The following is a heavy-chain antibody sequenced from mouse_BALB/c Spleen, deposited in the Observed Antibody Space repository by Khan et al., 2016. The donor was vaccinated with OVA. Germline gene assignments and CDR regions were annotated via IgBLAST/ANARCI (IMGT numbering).Heavy chain of an antibody. CDR3: PRSILLYFDY. CDR1: GFNIKDYY. V-gene: IGHV14-1*02. J-gene: IGHJ2*01. Sequence: EVQLQESGTELVRPGALVRLSCTASGFNIKDYYIHWVKQRPDQGLEWIGWIDPENGKTIYDPKFQGKASITADTSSNTVYLQLSSLTSEDTAIDYCPRSILLYFDYWGQGTTLTVSS. CDR2: IDPENGKT.